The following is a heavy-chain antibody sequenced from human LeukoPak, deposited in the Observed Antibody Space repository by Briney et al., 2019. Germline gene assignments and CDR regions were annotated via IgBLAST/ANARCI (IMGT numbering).Heavy chain of an antibody. Sequence: ASVKVSCKASGGTFSSYAISWVRQAPGQGLEWMGRIIPILGIANYAQKFQGRVTITADKSTSTAYMELSSLRSEDTAVYYCXXXXXXXXXXCXGSVYNWFDPWGQGTLVTVSS. V-gene: IGHV1-69*04. CDR2: IIPILGIA. CDR3: XXXXXXXXXXCXGSVYNWFDP. D-gene: IGHD2-2*01. J-gene: IGHJ5*02. CDR1: GGTFSSYA.